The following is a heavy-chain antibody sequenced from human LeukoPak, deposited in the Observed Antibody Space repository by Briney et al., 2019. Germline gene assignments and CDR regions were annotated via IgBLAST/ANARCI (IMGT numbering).Heavy chain of an antibody. CDR3: AKDYDSSGYYALYFDY. J-gene: IGHJ4*02. V-gene: IGHV3-9*01. CDR1: GFTFDDYA. CDR2: ISWNSGSI. Sequence: GRSLTLSCAASGFTFDDYAMHWVRQAPGKGLEWVSGISWNSGSIGYADSVKGRFTISRDNAKNSLYLQMNSLRAEDTALYYCAKDYDSSGYYALYFDYWGQGTLVTVSS. D-gene: IGHD3-22*01.